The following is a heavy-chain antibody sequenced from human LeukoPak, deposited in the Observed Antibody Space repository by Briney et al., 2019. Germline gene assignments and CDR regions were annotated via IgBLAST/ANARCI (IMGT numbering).Heavy chain of an antibody. CDR1: GFSFSTHW. D-gene: IGHD4-23*01. CDR2: LNRDATTI. Sequence: GGSLRLSCAVSGFSFSTHWMHWVRQAPGKGLVWVSRLNRDATTIDYADSVKGRFTVSRDNAKSTLYLQMNSLRPKDTAVYYCVSDYGGTTLDYWGQGALVTVSS. CDR3: VSDYGGTTLDY. V-gene: IGHV3-74*01. J-gene: IGHJ4*02.